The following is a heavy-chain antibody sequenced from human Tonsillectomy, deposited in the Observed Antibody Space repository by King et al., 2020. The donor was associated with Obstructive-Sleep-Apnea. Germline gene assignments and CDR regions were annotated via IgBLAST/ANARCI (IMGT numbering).Heavy chain of an antibody. D-gene: IGHD2-2*01. J-gene: IGHJ6*02. CDR2: IIPIFGTA. V-gene: IGHV1-69*01. Sequence: VQLVESGAEVKKPGSSVKVSCKASGGTFSSYAISWVRQAPGQGLEWMGGIIPIFGTANYAQKFQGRVTITADESTSTAYMELSSLRSEDTAGYYCARDLDEIVVVAPANYQYYGMDVWGQGTTVTVSS. CDR1: GGTFSSYA. CDR3: ARDLDEIVVVAPANYQYYGMDV.